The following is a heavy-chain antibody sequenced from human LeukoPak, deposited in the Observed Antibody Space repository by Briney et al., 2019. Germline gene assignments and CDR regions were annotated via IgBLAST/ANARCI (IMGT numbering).Heavy chain of an antibody. CDR2: INYSGST. J-gene: IGHJ4*02. V-gene: IGHV4-59*01. CDR3: ARLYRDDFWSGYSTHFDY. Sequence: PSETLSLTCTVSGGSISNYYWSWIRQPPGKGLEWIGYINYSGSTNYNPSLKSRVTISVDTSKNQFSLKLSSVTAADTAVYYCARLYRDDFWSGYSTHFDYWGQGTLVTVSS. CDR1: GGSISNYY. D-gene: IGHD3-3*01.